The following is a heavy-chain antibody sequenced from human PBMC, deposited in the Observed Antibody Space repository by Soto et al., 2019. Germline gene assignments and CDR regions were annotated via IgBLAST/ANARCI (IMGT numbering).Heavy chain of an antibody. CDR2: ISYDGSNK. CDR1: GFTFSSYA. J-gene: IGHJ6*02. D-gene: IGHD3-10*01. Sequence: PGGSLRLSCAASGFTFSSYAMHRVRQAPGKGLEWVAVISYDGSNKYYADSVKGRFTISRDNSKNTLYLQMNSLRAEDTAVHYCARDSIDYYGSGSIPGRYYYGMDVWGQGTTVTVPS. CDR3: ARDSIDYYGSGSIPGRYYYGMDV. V-gene: IGHV3-30-3*01.